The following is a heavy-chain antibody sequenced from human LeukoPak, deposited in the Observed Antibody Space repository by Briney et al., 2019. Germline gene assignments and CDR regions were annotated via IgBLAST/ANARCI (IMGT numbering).Heavy chain of an antibody. J-gene: IGHJ4*02. D-gene: IGHD3-22*01. CDR3: ARAYYYDSNDVDY. V-gene: IGHV3-21*01. Sequence: PGGSLRLSCAASGFTFSSYSMNWVRQAPGKGLEWVSSISSSGSYIYYADSVKGRFTISRDNAKNSLYLQMNSLRAEDTAVYYCARAYYYDSNDVDYWGQGTLVTVSS. CDR2: ISSSGSYI. CDR1: GFTFSSYS.